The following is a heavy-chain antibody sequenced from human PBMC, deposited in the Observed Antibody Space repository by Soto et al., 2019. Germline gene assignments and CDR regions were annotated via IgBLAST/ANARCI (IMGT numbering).Heavy chain of an antibody. Sequence: QVQLVESGGGVLQPGRSLRLSCAASGFTFSSYAMHWVRQAPGKGLEWVAVISYDGSNKYYADSVKGRFTISRDNSKNTLYLQMHSLRPEDTAAYYCARDPLPNAYCLSTFCYRLPWFDPWGQGTLVTVSS. CDR1: GFTFSSYA. CDR3: ARDPLPNAYCLSTFCYRLPWFDP. D-gene: IGHD2-2*01. CDR2: ISYDGSNK. V-gene: IGHV3-30-3*01. J-gene: IGHJ5*02.